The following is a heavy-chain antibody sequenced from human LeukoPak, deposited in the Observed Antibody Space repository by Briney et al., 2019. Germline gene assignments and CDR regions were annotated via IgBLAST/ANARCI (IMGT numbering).Heavy chain of an antibody. J-gene: IGHJ4*02. CDR1: GYTFTSYG. V-gene: IGHV1-18*01. D-gene: IGHD4-17*01. CDR2: ISAYNGNT. CDR3: ARDRRDYGDYILFDY. Sequence: ASVKASCKASGYTFTSYGITWVRQAPGQGLEWMGWISAYNGNTNYAQKLQGRVTMTTDTSTSTAYMELRSLRSDDTAVYYCARDRRDYGDYILFDYWGQGTLVTVSS.